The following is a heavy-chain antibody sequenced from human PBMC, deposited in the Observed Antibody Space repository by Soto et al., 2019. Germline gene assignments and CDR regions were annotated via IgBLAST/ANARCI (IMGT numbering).Heavy chain of an antibody. Sequence: ASVKVSCKASGFTFTSSAVQWVRQARGQRLEWIGWIVVGSGNTNYAQKFQERVTITRDMSTSTAYMELSSLRSEDTAVYYCAARTSYDYGDYVFDYWGQGTLVTVS. CDR2: IVVGSGNT. J-gene: IGHJ4*02. CDR1: GFTFTSSA. V-gene: IGHV1-58*01. D-gene: IGHD4-17*01. CDR3: AARTSYDYGDYVFDY.